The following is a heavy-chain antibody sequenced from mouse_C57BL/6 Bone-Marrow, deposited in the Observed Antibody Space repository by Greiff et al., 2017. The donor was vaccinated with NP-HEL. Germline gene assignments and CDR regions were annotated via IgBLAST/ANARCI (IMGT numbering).Heavy chain of an antibody. Sequence: EVQVVESGGGLVKPGGSLKLSCAASGFTFSDYGMHWVRQAPEKGLEWVAYISSGSSTIYYADTVKGRFTISRDNAKNTLFLQMTSLRSEDTAMYYCATPHYYYGSSPFAYWGQGTLVTVSA. D-gene: IGHD1-1*01. V-gene: IGHV5-17*01. J-gene: IGHJ3*01. CDR2: ISSGSSTI. CDR3: ATPHYYYGSSPFAY. CDR1: GFTFSDYG.